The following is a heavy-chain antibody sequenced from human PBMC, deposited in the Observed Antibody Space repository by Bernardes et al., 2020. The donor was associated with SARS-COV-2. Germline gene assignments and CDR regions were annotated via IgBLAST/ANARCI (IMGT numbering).Heavy chain of an antibody. J-gene: IGHJ4*02. Sequence: SETLSLTCAVYGGSFSGYYWSWIRQPPGKGLEWIGEINHSGSTNYNPSLKSRVTISVDTSKNQFSLKLSSVTAADTAVYYCARVGPTRDITMVRGVIIKRGSFDYWGQGTLVTVSS. CDR3: ARVGPTRDITMVRGVIIKRGSFDY. D-gene: IGHD3-10*01. CDR2: INHSGST. V-gene: IGHV4-34*01. CDR1: GGSFSGYY.